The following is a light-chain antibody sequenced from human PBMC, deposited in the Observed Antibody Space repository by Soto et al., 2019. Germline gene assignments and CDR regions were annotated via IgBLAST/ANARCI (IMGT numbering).Light chain of an antibody. V-gene: IGLV2-14*01. J-gene: IGLJ1*01. CDR2: DVS. CDR1: SGDVGGYNY. CDR3: SSYTSSSTSYV. Sequence: QSALTQPASVSGSPGQSITISCTGTSGDVGGYNYVSWYQQHPGKAPKLMIYDVSNRLSGVSNRFSGSKSGNTASLTISGLQAEDEADYYCSSYTSSSTSYVFGTGTKVTVL.